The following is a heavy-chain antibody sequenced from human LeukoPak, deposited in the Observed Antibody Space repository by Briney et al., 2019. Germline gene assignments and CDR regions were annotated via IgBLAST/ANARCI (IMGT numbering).Heavy chain of an antibody. CDR1: GFTFSSYA. J-gene: IGHJ3*02. V-gene: IGHV3-23*01. CDR3: AKDRDSSGWADAFDI. Sequence: GGSLRLSCAASGFTFSSYAMSWVRQAPGKGLEWVSAISGSGGSTYYADSVKGRFTISRDNSKNTLYLQMNSLRAEDTPVYYCAKDRDSSGWADAFDIWGQGTMVTVSS. D-gene: IGHD6-19*01. CDR2: ISGSGGST.